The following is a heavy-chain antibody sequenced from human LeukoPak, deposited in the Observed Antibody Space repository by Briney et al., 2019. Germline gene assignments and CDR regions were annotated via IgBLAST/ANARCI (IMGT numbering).Heavy chain of an antibody. CDR1: GFTFSSYD. CDR2: IGTAGDT. D-gene: IGHD3-9*01. V-gene: IGHV3-13*01. Sequence: GASLRLSCAASGFTFSSYDMHWVRQATGKGLEWVSAIGTAGDTYYPGSVKGRFTISRENAKNSLYLQMNSLRAGDTAVYYCASSFAYDILTGYYEGFDYWGQGTLVTVSS. J-gene: IGHJ4*02. CDR3: ASSFAYDILTGYYEGFDY.